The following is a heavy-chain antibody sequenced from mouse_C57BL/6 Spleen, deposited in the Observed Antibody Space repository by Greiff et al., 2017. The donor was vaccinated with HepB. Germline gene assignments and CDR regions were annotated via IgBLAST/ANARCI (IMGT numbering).Heavy chain of an antibody. V-gene: IGHV6-3*01. CDR2: IRLKSDNYAT. D-gene: IGHD1-1*02. Sequence: EVHLVESGGGLVQPGGSMKLSCVASGFTFSNYWMNWVRQSPEKGLEWVAQIRLKSDNYATHYAESVKGRFTISRDDYKSSVYLQMNNLRAEDTGIYYCTGEVVYWYFDVWGTGTTVTVSS. CDR1: GFTFSNYW. CDR3: TGEVVYWYFDV. J-gene: IGHJ1*03.